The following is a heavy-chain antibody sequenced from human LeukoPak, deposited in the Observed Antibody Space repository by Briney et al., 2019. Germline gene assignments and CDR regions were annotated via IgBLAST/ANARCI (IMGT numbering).Heavy chain of an antibody. CDR3: ARLFLPVSEYHNWFDP. J-gene: IGHJ5*02. D-gene: IGHD2-2*01. Sequence: SETLSLTCTVSGGSISSYYWSWIRQPPGKGLEWIGYIYYSGSTNYNPSLKSRVTISVDTSKNQFSLTAADTAVYYCARLFLPVSEYHNWFDPWGQGTLVTVSS. V-gene: IGHV4-59*01. CDR1: GGSISSYY. CDR2: IYYSGST.